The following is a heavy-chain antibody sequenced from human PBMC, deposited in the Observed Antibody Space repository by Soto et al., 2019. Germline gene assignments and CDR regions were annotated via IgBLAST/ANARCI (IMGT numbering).Heavy chain of an antibody. CDR2: ISDSGATT. CDR1: GFPVCENA. V-gene: IGHV3-23*01. D-gene: IGHD6-19*01. CDR3: AKEDTSSGSLDY. J-gene: IGHJ4*02. Sequence: GSLRLSCAASGFPVCENAMSWVRQAPGKGLEWVSGISDSGATTYYADSVRGRFTISRDNSKNTLYLQMKSLRAEDSASYYCAKEDTSSGSLDYWGQGALVTVSS.